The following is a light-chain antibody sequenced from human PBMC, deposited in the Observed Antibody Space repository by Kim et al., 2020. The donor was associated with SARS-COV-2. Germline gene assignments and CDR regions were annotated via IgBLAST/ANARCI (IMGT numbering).Light chain of an antibody. J-gene: IGKJ2*03. Sequence: SPGERATLSCRASQTVNNNYLAWYQQKPGQTPRLLIYGASSRATGIPDRFSGSGSGTDFTLTISRLEPEDFAVYYCQQYGTSVLYSFGQGTKLEI. CDR2: GAS. CDR3: QQYGTSVLYS. CDR1: QTVNNNY. V-gene: IGKV3-20*01.